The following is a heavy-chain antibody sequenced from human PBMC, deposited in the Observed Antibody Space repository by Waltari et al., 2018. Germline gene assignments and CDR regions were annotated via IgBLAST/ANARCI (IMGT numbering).Heavy chain of an antibody. CDR3: AKGGGGWYWDFDY. D-gene: IGHD6-19*01. V-gene: IGHV3-30*02. CDR2: IRYDGSNK. Sequence: QVQLVESGGGVVQPGGSLSLSCAASGFPFISYGMHWVRRAPGKGLEWVAVIRYDGSNKYYADSVKGRFTISRDNSKNTLYLQMNSLRAEDTAVYYCAKGGGGWYWDFDYWGQGTLVTVSS. CDR1: GFPFISYG. J-gene: IGHJ4*02.